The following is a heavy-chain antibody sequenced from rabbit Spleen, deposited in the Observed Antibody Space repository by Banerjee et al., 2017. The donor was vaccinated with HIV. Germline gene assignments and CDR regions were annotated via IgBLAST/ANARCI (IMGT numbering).Heavy chain of an antibody. D-gene: IGHD1-1*01. CDR1: GFSFSDRDV. J-gene: IGHJ4*01. CDR3: ARDLVGVIGWNFYL. CDR2: INTDTGKA. Sequence: QEQLMESGGGLVQPGGSLTLTCKASGFSFSDRDVMCWVRQAPGKGLQWIACINTDTGKAVYATWAKGRFTISRTSSTTVTLRMTSLTAADRAAYFCARDLVGVIGWNFYLWGPGTLVTVS. V-gene: IGHV1S45*01.